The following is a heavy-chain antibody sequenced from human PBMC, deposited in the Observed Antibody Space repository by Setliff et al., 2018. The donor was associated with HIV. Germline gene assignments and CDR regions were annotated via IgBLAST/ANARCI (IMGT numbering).Heavy chain of an antibody. V-gene: IGHV3-49*03. CDR1: GFTFGDYA. J-gene: IGHJ6*03. Sequence: PGGSLRLSCTASGFTFGDYAMSWFRQAPGKGLEWISFIRSKTYGGTTEYAASVKGRFTISRDDSKSIAYLQMNSLRPEDTAVYYCAKDAAALPAINYYYYYIDFWGKGTTVTVSS. CDR3: AKDAAALPAINYYYYYIDF. CDR2: IRSKTYGGTT. D-gene: IGHD5-18*01.